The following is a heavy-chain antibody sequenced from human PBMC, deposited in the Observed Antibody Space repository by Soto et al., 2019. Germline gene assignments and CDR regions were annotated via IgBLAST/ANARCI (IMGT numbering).Heavy chain of an antibody. J-gene: IGHJ6*02. CDR3: ARELREWSTPYGMDV. V-gene: IGHV3-33*01. CDR2: IWYDGSNK. CDR1: GFTFSSYG. D-gene: IGHD3-3*01. Sequence: QVQLVESGGGVVQPGRSLRLSCAASGFTFSSYGMHWVRQAPGKGLEWVAVIWYDGSNKYYADSVKGRFTISRDNSKNTLYLQMNSLRVEDTAVYYCARELREWSTPYGMDVWGQGTTVTVSS.